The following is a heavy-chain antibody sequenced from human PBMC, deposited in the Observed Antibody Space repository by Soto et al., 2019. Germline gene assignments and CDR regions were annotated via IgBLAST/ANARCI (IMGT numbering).Heavy chain of an antibody. J-gene: IGHJ6*02. CDR1: GGSISSGVYY. Sequence: SETLSLTCTVSGGSISSGVYYWSWIRQHPGKGLEWIGYIYYSGSTYYNPSLKSRVTISVDTSKNQFSLKLSSVTAADTAVYYCARDSNPYYYGSGRVWGYYYGMDVWGQGTTVTVSS. D-gene: IGHD3-10*01. CDR3: ARDSNPYYYGSGRVWGYYYGMDV. V-gene: IGHV4-31*03. CDR2: IYYSGST.